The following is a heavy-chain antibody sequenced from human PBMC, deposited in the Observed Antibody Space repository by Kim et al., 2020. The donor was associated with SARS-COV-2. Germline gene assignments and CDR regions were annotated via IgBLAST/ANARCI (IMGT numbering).Heavy chain of an antibody. J-gene: IGHJ3*01. V-gene: IGHV3-49*04. CDR2: IKSKASGGTT. CDR3: TRGGGGNSRSSPF. D-gene: IGHD6-6*01. Sequence: GGSLRLSCTASGFTFDDYAMTWVRQAPGKGLEWVSFIKSKASGGTTEYAASVQGRFTISRDDSKSIAYLQMNSLKTEDTAVYYCTRGGGGNSRSSPFWG. CDR1: GFTFDDYA.